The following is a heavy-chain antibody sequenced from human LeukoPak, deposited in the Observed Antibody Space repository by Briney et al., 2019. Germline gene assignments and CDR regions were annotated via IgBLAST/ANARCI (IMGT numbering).Heavy chain of an antibody. V-gene: IGHV4-4*07. CDR2: IYSSGST. D-gene: IGHD2-15*01. CDR1: GGSISSYF. Sequence: PSETPSLTCTVSGGSISSYFWSWIRQPAGKGLEWIGRIYSSGSTNYNPSLKSRVTISVDKSSNQFSLNLTSVTAADTAVYYCARDGNGSRAFDFWGQGALVTVFS. J-gene: IGHJ4*02. CDR3: ARDGNGSRAFDF.